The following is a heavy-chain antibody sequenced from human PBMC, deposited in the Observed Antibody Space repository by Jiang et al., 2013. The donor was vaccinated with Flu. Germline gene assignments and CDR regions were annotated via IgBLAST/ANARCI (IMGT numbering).Heavy chain of an antibody. CDR3: ARAPGIAAAGTGVGALTRFDP. Sequence: PGLVKPSQTLSLTCTVSGGSISSGGYYWSWIRQHPGKGLEWIGYIYYSGSTYYNPSLKSRVTISVDTSKNQFSLKLSSVTAADTAVYYCARAPGIAAAGTGVGALTRFDPWGQGTLVTVSS. D-gene: IGHD6-13*01. J-gene: IGHJ5*02. V-gene: IGHV4-31*03. CDR1: GGSISSGGYY. CDR2: IYYSGST.